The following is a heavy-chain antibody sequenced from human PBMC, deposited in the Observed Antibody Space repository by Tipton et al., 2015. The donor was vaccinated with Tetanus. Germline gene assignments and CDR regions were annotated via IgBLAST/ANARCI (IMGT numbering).Heavy chain of an antibody. CDR3: ARANYDSFKKGPFDS. J-gene: IGHJ4*02. CDR2: ISGSGTT. Sequence: LRLSCADSEFNVSYKYISWVRQAPGKGLEWLAYISGSGTTNSNYYLKSRITMTRDTSRNQFSLTLTSVTAADTAVYYCARANYDSFKKGPFDSWGQGSLVIVSS. D-gene: IGHD3-3*01. V-gene: IGHV4-59*02. CDR1: EFNVSYKY.